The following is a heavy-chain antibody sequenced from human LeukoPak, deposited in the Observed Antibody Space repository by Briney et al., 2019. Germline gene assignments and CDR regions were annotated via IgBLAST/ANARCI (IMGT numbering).Heavy chain of an antibody. J-gene: IGHJ4*02. CDR1: GFTFSSYG. CDR3: ARDESAVAGPFDY. D-gene: IGHD6-19*01. Sequence: GGSLRLSCAASGFTFSSYGMHWVRQAPGKGLEGVVVIWYDGSNKYYADSVKGRFTISRDNSKNTLYLQMNSLRAEDTAVYYCARDESAVAGPFDYWGQGTLVTVSS. V-gene: IGHV3-33*01. CDR2: IWYDGSNK.